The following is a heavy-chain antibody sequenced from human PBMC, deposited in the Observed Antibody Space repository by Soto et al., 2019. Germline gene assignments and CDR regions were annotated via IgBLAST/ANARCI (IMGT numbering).Heavy chain of an antibody. J-gene: IGHJ6*02. CDR2: IHHSGST. CDR3: ARDKALAAAAGKPYYYYGMDV. D-gene: IGHD6-13*01. Sequence: SETLSLTCTVSGGSVSSGSYYWSWIRQPPGKGLEWIGSIHHSGSTYYNPSLKSRVTISVDTSKNQFSLKLSSVTAADTAVYYCARDKALAAAAGKPYYYYGMDVWGQGTTVTVSS. V-gene: IGHV4-39*07. CDR1: GGSVSSGSYY.